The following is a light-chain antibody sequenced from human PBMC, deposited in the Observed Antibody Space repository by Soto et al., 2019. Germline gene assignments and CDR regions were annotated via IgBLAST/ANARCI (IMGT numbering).Light chain of an antibody. CDR1: SSDVGAYDY. V-gene: IGLV2-8*01. J-gene: IGLJ1*01. Sequence: QSVQTHPPSAPWSPGHAVTFSCTGTSSDVGAYDYVSWYQQYPGKAPKLLIYGVTRRPSGVPDRFSGSKSGNTAALTVSGLQAEDEAYYYCSSYAGRSMYVFGTGTKVTVL. CDR2: GVT. CDR3: SSYAGRSMYV.